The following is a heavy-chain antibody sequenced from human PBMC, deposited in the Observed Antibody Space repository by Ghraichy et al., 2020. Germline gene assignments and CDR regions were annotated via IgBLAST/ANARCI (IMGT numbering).Heavy chain of an antibody. V-gene: IGHV1-46*03. CDR1: GYTFSTYY. CDR2: INPNGGTT. J-gene: IGHJ5*02. CDR3: ARGGPITTVRGVQDYNWIDP. Sequence: ASVKVSCKASGYTFSTYYIHWIRQAPGQGLEWMGVINPNGGTTNHAQHFHGRVAITRDMSTDTVYLELNNLRSEDTAVYYCARGGPITTVRGVQDYNWIDPWGQGTLVTVSS. D-gene: IGHD3-10*01.